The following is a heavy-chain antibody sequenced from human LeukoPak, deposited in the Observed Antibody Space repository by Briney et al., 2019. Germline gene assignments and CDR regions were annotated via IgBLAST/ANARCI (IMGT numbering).Heavy chain of an antibody. Sequence: ASVKVSCKASGYTFTAYYMHCVRQAPGQGLEWMGWINPNSVGTNYAQKFQGRVTMPRDTSISTAYRERSGLSYDDTARYYCTIGGGLGAVGTDYYYYYMDVWGKGTTVTISS. J-gene: IGHJ6*03. V-gene: IGHV1-2*02. CDR2: INPNSVGT. D-gene: IGHD6-13*01. CDR1: GYTFTAYY. CDR3: TIGGGLGAVGTDYYYYYMDV.